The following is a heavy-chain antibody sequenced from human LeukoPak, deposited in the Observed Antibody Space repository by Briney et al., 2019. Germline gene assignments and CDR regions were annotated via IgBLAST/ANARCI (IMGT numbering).Heavy chain of an antibody. V-gene: IGHV3-7*01. CDR2: ISHDGSEK. J-gene: IGHJ4*02. D-gene: IGHD6-19*01. Sequence: GSLRLSCAASGFPFSSHWLSWFRQSPGEGLGWVAHISHDGSEKHYVDSVKGRFTISRDNARSSQFLQMNRLRVDDTAVYYCASGGGWVFFNWGQGTLVTVSS. CDR3: ASGGGWVFFN. CDR1: GFPFSSHW.